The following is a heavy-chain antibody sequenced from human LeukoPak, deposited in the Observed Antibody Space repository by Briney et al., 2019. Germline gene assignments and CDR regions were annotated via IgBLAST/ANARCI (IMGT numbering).Heavy chain of an antibody. J-gene: IGHJ5*02. Sequence: SETLSLTCAVYVGSFSGYYWSWIRQPPGKGLEWIGEINHSGSTNYNPSLKSRVTISVDTSKNQFSLKLSSVTAADTAVYYCAPLRGYCSGGSCYPRWFDLWGQGTLVTVSS. CDR1: VGSFSGYY. D-gene: IGHD2-15*01. V-gene: IGHV4-34*01. CDR2: INHSGST. CDR3: APLRGYCSGGSCYPRWFDL.